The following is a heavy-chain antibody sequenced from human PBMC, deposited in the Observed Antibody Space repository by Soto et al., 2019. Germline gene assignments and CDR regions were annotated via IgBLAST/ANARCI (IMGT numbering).Heavy chain of an antibody. Sequence: SETLSLTCTVSGGSISSGGYYWSWIRQHPGKGLEWIGYIYYSGSTYYNPSLKSRVTISVDTSKNQFSLKLSSVTAADTAVYYCASKVASYMEVWGKGTTVTVSS. CDR3: ASKVASYMEV. V-gene: IGHV4-31*03. J-gene: IGHJ6*03. CDR1: GGSISSGGYY. CDR2: IYYSGST.